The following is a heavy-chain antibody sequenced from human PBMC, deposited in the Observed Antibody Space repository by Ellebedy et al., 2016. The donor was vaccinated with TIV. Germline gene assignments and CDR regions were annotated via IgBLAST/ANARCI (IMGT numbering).Heavy chain of an antibody. Sequence: GESLKISXAASGFIFSSYSMIWVRQAPGKGLEWVSYISTSSSMKYYAESVQGRFTISRDNAKNSVYLQMDSLRAEDTGVYYCARRVGDSSIIWNSWGQGTLVTVSS. D-gene: IGHD4-11*01. CDR1: GFIFSSYS. J-gene: IGHJ4*02. CDR3: ARRVGDSSIIWNS. V-gene: IGHV3-48*04. CDR2: ISTSSSMK.